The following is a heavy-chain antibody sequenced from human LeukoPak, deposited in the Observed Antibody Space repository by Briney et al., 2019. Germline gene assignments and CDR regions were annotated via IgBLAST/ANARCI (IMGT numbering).Heavy chain of an antibody. CDR3: ASGGPYSNHKQFDY. J-gene: IGHJ4*02. CDR2: IWYDGSNK. Sequence: PGGSLRLSCAASGFTFSSYGMHWVRQAPGKGLEWVAVIWYDGSNKYYADSVKGRFTISRDNSKNTLYLQMNSLRAEDTAVYYCASGGPYSNHKQFDYWGQGTLVTVSS. V-gene: IGHV3-33*01. D-gene: IGHD4-11*01. CDR1: GFTFSSYG.